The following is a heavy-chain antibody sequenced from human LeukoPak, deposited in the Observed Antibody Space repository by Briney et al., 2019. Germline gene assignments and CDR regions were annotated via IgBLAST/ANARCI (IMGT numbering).Heavy chain of an antibody. CDR1: GFTFSSYS. D-gene: IGHD1-7*01. J-gene: IGHJ4*02. Sequence: GGSLRLSCAASGFTFSSYSMNWVRQAPGKGLEWVSSISSSSSYIYYADSVKGRFTISRDNARNSLYLQMNSLRAEDTAVYYCARPTSPQLELHNWGQGTLVTVSS. CDR3: ARPTSPQLELHN. CDR2: ISSSSSYI. V-gene: IGHV3-21*01.